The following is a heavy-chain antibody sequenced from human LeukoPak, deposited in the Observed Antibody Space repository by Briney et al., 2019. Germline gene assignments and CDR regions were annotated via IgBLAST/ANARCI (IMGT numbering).Heavy chain of an antibody. Sequence: GGSLRLSCAASEFTFSSYWMHWVRQAPGKGLVWVSRINSDGSSASYADSVKGRFTISRDNAKNSLYLQMNSLRAKDTALYHCAREVRSGCLWFDPCGQGTLVTVSS. CDR1: EFTFSSYW. D-gene: IGHD6-19*01. CDR3: AREVRSGCLWFDP. J-gene: IGHJ5*02. CDR2: INSDGSSA. V-gene: IGHV3-74*01.